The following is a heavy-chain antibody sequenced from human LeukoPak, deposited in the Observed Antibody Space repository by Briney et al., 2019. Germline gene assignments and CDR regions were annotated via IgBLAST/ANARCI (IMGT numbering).Heavy chain of an antibody. CDR2: ISWNSGSI. CDR3: ARARVEVTTYFDN. J-gene: IGHJ4*02. D-gene: IGHD2-21*02. CDR1: GFTFDDYA. Sequence: GGSLRLSCAASGFTFDDYAMHWVRQAPGKGLEWVSGISWNSGSIGYADSVKGRLTISRDNAKNSLYLQMNSLRAEDTAVYYCARARVEVTTYFDNWGQGTPVTVSS. V-gene: IGHV3-9*01.